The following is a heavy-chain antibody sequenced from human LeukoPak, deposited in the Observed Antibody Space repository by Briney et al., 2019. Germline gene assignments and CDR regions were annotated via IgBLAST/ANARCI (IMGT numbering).Heavy chain of an antibody. CDR2: INPNSGGT. CDR1: GYTFTGYY. CDR3: ARTGLRFLTYYYMDV. D-gene: IGHD3-3*01. V-gene: IGHV1-2*02. J-gene: IGHJ6*03. Sequence: ASVKVSCKASGYTFTGYYMHWVRQALGQGLEWMGWINPNSGGTNYAQKFQGRVTMTRDTSISTAYMELSRLRSDDTAVYYCARTGLRFLTYYYMDVWGKGTTVTVSS.